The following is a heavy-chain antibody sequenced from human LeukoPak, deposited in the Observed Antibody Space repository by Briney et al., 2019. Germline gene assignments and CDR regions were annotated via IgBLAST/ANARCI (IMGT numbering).Heavy chain of an antibody. V-gene: IGHV5-51*01. CDR2: IYPGDSDT. CDR1: GYIFTSYW. D-gene: IGHD5-24*01. Sequence: GESLQISCQGSGYIFTSYWIGWVRQLPGKGLEWMGIIYPGDSDTRYSPSFQGQVTISADKSISTASLQWSTLKASDTAMYYCARHGVGDGYNLGYWGQGTLVTVSS. J-gene: IGHJ4*02. CDR3: ARHGVGDGYNLGY.